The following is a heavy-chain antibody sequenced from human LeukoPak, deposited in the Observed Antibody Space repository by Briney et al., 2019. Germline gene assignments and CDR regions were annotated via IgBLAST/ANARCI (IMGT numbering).Heavy chain of an antibody. CDR3: ASSGFPDAFDI. CDR1: GGSISSSDY. D-gene: IGHD3-10*01. Sequence: SETLSLTCTVSGGSISSSDYWGWIRQPPGKGLEWIGNSHYSGNTYYNPSLKSRVTISVDTSKNQFSLKLSSVTAADTAVYYCASSGFPDAFDIWGQGTMVTVSS. CDR2: SHYSGNT. J-gene: IGHJ3*02. V-gene: IGHV4-39*07.